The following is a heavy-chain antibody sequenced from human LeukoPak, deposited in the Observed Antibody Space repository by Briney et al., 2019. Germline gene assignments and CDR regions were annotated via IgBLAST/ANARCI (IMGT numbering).Heavy chain of an antibody. CDR2: ISTSGSPI. V-gene: IGHV3-48*03. CDR1: GFTFSSYE. CDR3: ARKYCSSTGCLIDY. Sequence: GGSLRLSCAASGFTFSSYEMNWVRQAPGKGLEWVSYISTSGSPIYYADSVKGRFTISRDNAKNSLYLQMNSLRAEDTAVYYCARKYCSSTGCLIDYWGQGTLVTVSS. J-gene: IGHJ4*02. D-gene: IGHD2-2*01.